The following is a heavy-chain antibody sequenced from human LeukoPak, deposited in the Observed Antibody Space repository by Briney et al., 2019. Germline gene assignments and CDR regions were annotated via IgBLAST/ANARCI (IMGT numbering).Heavy chain of an antibody. V-gene: IGHV3-48*01. J-gene: IGHJ3*02. CDR3: ARIRGSGLWAFDI. CDR2: ISSSVTTI. CDR1: GFTFSDYW. Sequence: HPGGSLRLSCAASGFTFSDYWMSWVRQAPGKGLEWVSYISSSVTTIYYADSVKGRFTISRDNAKNSLYLQMNSLRAEDTAVYYCARIRGSGLWAFDIWGQGTMVTVSS. D-gene: IGHD6-25*01.